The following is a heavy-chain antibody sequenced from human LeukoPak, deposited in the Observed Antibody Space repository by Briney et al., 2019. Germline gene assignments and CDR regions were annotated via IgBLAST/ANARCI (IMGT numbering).Heavy chain of an antibody. V-gene: IGHV4-34*01. Sequence: SETLSLTCAVYGGSFSGYYWSWIRQPPGKGLEWIGEINHSGSTNYNPSLKSRVTISVDTSKNQFSLKLSSVTAADTAVYYCARQRKGSGSYYYYYYYGMDVWGQGTTVTVSS. CDR3: ARQRKGSGSYYYYYYYGMDV. CDR1: GGSFSGYY. J-gene: IGHJ6*02. CDR2: INHSGST. D-gene: IGHD3-10*01.